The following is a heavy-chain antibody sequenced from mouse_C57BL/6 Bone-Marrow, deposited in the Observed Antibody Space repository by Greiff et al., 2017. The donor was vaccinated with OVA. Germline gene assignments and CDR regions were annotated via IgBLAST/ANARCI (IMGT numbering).Heavy chain of an antibody. CDR1: GYTFTGYW. J-gene: IGHJ3*01. CDR2: ILPGSGST. CDR3: ARKRDYYGSSRVYFDY. D-gene: IGHD1-1*01. V-gene: IGHV1-9*01. Sequence: VQLQQSGAELMKPGASVKLSCKATGYTFTGYWIEWVKQRPGHGLEWIGEILPGSGSTNYNEKFKGKATFTADTSSNTAYMQLSSLTTEDSAIYYCARKRDYYGSSRVYFDYWGQGTLVTVSA.